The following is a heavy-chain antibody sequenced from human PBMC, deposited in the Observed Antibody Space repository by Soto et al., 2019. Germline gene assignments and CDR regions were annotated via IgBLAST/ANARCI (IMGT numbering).Heavy chain of an antibody. CDR1: GGSFCGYY. Sequence: PSETLSLNCAVYGGSFCGYYWTWIRQPPGTGLEWIGEINHSGSTNYNPSLKSRVTISVDTSKNQFSLKLTSVTAADTAVYYCARDKITGLFDYWGQGTLVTVSS. CDR3: ARDKITGLFDY. CDR2: INHSGST. V-gene: IGHV4-34*01. J-gene: IGHJ4*02. D-gene: IGHD2-8*02.